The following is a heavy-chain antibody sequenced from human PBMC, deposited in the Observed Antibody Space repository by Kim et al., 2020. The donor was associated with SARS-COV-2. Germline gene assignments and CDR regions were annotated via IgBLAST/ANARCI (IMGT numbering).Heavy chain of an antibody. D-gene: IGHD6-13*01. CDR2: INAGNGNT. CDR3: ARDASGPIAAARWFDP. Sequence: ASVKVSCKASGYTFTSYAMHWVRQAPGQRLEWMGWINAGNGNTKYSQKFQGRVTITRDTSASTAYMELSSLRSEDTAVYYCARDASGPIAAARWFDPWGQGTLVTVSS. V-gene: IGHV1-3*01. J-gene: IGHJ5*02. CDR1: GYTFTSYA.